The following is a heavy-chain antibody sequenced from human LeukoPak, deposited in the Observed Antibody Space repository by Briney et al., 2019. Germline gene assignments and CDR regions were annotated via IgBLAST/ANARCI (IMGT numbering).Heavy chain of an antibody. V-gene: IGHV4-59*01. CDR2: IYYSGST. D-gene: IGHD3-10*01. CDR1: GGSISSYY. Sequence: SETLSLTCTVSGGSISSYYWSWIRQPPGKGLEWIGYIYYSGSTNYNPSLKSRVTISVDTSKNQFSLKLTSVTAADTAVYYCARGTNYYGSGDYWGQGTLVTVSS. J-gene: IGHJ4*02. CDR3: ARGTNYYGSGDY.